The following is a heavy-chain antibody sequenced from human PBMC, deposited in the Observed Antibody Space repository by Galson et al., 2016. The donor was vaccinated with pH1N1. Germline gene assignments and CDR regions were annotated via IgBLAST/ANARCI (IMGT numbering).Heavy chain of an antibody. V-gene: IGHV2-5*02. J-gene: IGHJ3*02. D-gene: IGHD3-16*01. CDR3: VNSDNIVMDEAAFDIFDI. CDR2: IYWDDRE. Sequence: PALVKPPQTLTLTCAFSGFSLSASGEAVGWLRQPPGKAPEWLAMIYWDDRERYSQSLKDRLTISQDSTKRHVVLTMTDMDPEDTGTYYCVNSDNIVMDEAAFDIFDIWGQGAAVHVSS. CDR1: GFSLSASGEA.